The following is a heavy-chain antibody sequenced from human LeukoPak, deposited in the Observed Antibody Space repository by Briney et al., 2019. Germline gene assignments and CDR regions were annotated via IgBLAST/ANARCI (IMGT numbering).Heavy chain of an antibody. CDR1: GFTFSDYY. CDR3: ARRPEAGWFDP. V-gene: IGHV3-11*03. CDR2: ISTTSSYT. D-gene: IGHD6-13*01. J-gene: IGHJ5*02. Sequence: AGGSLRLSCAASGFTFSDYYMSWIRQAPGKGLEWVSYISTTSSYTNYADSVKGRFTISRDNAKNSLYLQMNSLRAEDTAVYYCARRPEAGWFDPWGQGTLVTVSS.